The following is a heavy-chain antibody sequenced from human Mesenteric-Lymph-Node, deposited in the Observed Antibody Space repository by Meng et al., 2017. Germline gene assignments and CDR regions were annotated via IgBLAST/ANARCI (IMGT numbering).Heavy chain of an antibody. V-gene: IGHV4-31*03. CDR2: IYYSGST. Sequence: QVQRQGLGPGLVKPSQTLSLPCTVSGGSISSGGYYWSWTRQHPGRGLEWIGYIYYSGSTYYNPSLKSRVTISVDTSKNQFSLKLSSVTAADTAVYYCARDRKHYGERGWFDPWGQGTLVTVSS. CDR1: GGSISSGGYY. CDR3: ARDRKHYGERGWFDP. J-gene: IGHJ5*02. D-gene: IGHD4-17*01.